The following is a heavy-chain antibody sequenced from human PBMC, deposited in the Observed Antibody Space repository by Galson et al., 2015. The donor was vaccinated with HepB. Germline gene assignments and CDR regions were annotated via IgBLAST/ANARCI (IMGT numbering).Heavy chain of an antibody. V-gene: IGHV4-30-2*01. CDR2: IYHSGST. Sequence: TLSLTCAVSGGSIGSGGYSWSWIRQPPGKALEWIGYIYHSGSTYYNPSTKSRVTISLDRSKDHFSLKLTSVTAADTAVYYCANRYCTSTSCAFDPWGQGTLVTVSS. D-gene: IGHD2-2*01. CDR3: ANRYCTSTSCAFDP. J-gene: IGHJ5*02. CDR1: GGSIGSGGYS.